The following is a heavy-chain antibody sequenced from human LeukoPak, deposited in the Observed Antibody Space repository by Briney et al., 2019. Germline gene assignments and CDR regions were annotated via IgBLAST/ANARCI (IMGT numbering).Heavy chain of an antibody. V-gene: IGHV3-21*01. CDR1: EFTISTYW. CDR2: ISSSSTYR. Sequence: GGSLRLSCAASEFTISTYWMSWVRQAPGKGLEWVSSISSSSTYRYYADSVKGRFTISRDNAKKSLYLQMNSLRAEDTAVYYCARDGGVEYYDSSNYYDYWGQGTLVTVSS. D-gene: IGHD3-22*01. J-gene: IGHJ4*02. CDR3: ARDGGVEYYDSSNYYDY.